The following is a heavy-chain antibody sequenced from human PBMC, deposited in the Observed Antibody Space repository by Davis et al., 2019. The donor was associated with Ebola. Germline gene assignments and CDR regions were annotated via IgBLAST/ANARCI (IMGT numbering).Heavy chain of an antibody. J-gene: IGHJ4*02. V-gene: IGHV3-21*01. CDR3: ARVGSSGWYGIDY. CDR2: ISSSSSYI. CDR1: GFTFSSYS. Sequence: GESLKISCAASGFTFSSYSMNWVRQAPGKGLEWVSSISSSSSYIYYADSVKGRFTISRDNAKNSLYLQMNSLRAEDTAVYYCARVGSSGWYGIDYWGQGTLVTVSS. D-gene: IGHD6-19*01.